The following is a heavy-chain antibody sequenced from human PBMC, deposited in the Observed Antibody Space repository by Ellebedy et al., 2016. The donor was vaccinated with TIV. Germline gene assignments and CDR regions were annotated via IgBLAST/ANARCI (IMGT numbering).Heavy chain of an antibody. Sequence: GESLKISCVASGFTFRGYAMSWVRQAPGKGLEWVSDISGSGGTTNYADSVKGRFTISRHNSMNTLYLQMNSLRPEDTAVYYCARSEPADVWGKGATVTVSS. CDR3: ARSEPADV. CDR1: GFTFRGYA. J-gene: IGHJ6*04. CDR2: ISGSGGTT. D-gene: IGHD1-14*01. V-gene: IGHV3-23*01.